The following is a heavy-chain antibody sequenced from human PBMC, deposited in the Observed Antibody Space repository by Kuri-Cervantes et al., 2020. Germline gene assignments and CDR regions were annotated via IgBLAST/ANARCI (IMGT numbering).Heavy chain of an antibody. CDR1: GFTFSDYY. D-gene: IGHD4-11*01. CDR2: NSCGSSI. J-gene: IGHJ4*02. V-gene: IGHV3-11*01. CDR3: TTGGLQ. Sequence: GGSLRLSCAASGFTFSDYYVSCNSCGSSIYYADSVRGRFTISRDNAKNSLYLQMNSLRAEDTAVYYCTTGGLQWGQGTLVTVSS.